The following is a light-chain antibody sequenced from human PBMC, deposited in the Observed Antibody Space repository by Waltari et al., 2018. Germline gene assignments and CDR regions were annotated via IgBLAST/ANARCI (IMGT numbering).Light chain of an antibody. CDR1: RSDIGAYNA. Sequence: QSALTQPASVSGSPGQSITISCTGTRSDIGAYNAVSWYQQHPGKAPKVVISDVHHRPSGVSNRFSGSMSGNTASLTISGLQTEDEADYYCSSKTTRDTRLFGGGTKLTGL. CDR2: DVH. CDR3: SSKTTRDTRL. V-gene: IGLV2-14*03. J-gene: IGLJ3*02.